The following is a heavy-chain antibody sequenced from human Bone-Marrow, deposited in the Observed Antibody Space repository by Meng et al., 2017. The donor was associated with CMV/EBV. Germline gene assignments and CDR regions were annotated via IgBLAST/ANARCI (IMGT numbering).Heavy chain of an antibody. CDR3: ARDINRYSSSYY. CDR2: ISSSSSYI. V-gene: IGHV3-21*01. J-gene: IGHJ4*02. CDR1: GFTFSSYS. Sequence: GESLKISCAASGFTFSSYSMNWVRQAPGKGLEWVSSISSSSSYIYYADSVKGRFTISRDNAKNSLYLQMNSLRAEDTAVYYCARDINRYSSSYYWGQGTLVTFSS. D-gene: IGHD6-19*01.